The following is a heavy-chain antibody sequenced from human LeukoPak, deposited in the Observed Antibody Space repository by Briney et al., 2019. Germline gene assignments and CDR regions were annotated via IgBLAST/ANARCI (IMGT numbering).Heavy chain of an antibody. CDR2: IRSNVGST. Sequence: GGSLRLSCAASGFTFSSYAMHWVRQAPGEGLEYVSAIRSNVGSTYYANSVKGRFTISRDNSKNTLYLQMGSLRAEDMAVYYCAATGIAAAGTFDYWGQGTLVTVSS. CDR1: GFTFSSYA. V-gene: IGHV3-64*01. J-gene: IGHJ4*02. CDR3: AATGIAAAGTFDY. D-gene: IGHD6-13*01.